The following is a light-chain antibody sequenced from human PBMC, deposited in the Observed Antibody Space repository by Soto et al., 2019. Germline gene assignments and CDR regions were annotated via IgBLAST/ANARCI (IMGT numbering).Light chain of an antibody. V-gene: IGKV3-15*01. J-gene: IGKJ1*01. CDR3: QQYNKWPPWT. CDR2: GAS. CDR1: QSVSSS. Sequence: EILMTQSPATLSVSPGERATLSCRASQSVSSSLAWYQQKPGQAPRLLIYGASTRATVIPARLSGSGSGTEFTLTISSLQSEDFAVYYCQQYNKWPPWTFGQGTKVEIK.